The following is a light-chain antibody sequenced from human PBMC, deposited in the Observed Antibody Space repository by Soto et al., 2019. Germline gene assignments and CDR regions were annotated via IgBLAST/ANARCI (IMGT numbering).Light chain of an antibody. J-gene: IGLJ1*01. Sequence: QSVLTQPPSASGTPGQRVTISCSGSSSNIAGNTVNWFQQLPGTAPKLLIYSDNHRPSGVPDRFSGSKSGTSASLAISGLQSEEEADYTCATWAASRKTYVFGAGTKVTVL. V-gene: IGLV1-44*01. CDR1: SSNIAGNT. CDR3: ATWAASRKTYV. CDR2: SDN.